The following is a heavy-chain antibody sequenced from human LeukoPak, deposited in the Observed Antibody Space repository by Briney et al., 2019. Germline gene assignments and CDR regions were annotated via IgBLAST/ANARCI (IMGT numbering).Heavy chain of an antibody. CDR3: TRHFGSGRDDY. V-gene: IGHV4-39*01. J-gene: IGHJ4*02. D-gene: IGHD3-10*01. Sequence: SQTLSLTCTVSGGSISSSNYYWGWIRQPPGRGLEWIGSIHYSGSTYYSPSLKSGVTVSVDTSKNQFTVNLSSVTAADTAVYYCTRHFGSGRDDYWGQGTLVTVSS. CDR2: IHYSGST. CDR1: GGSISSSNYY.